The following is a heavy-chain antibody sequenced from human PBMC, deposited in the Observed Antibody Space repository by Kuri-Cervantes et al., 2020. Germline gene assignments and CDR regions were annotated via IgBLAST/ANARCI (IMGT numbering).Heavy chain of an antibody. J-gene: IGHJ3*01. V-gene: IGHV4-61*08. CDR1: GGSISSGEYY. CDR3: ARIPAKAIGAVDV. D-gene: IGHD2-2*01. CDR2: IYYSGST. Sequence: SETLSLTCTVSGGSISSGEYYWSWLRQPTGKGLEWIGYIYYSGSTTYNPSIKSRVTMSVDTSKNQFSLNLSSVTAADTAVFYCARIPAKAIGAVDVWGQGTLVTVSS.